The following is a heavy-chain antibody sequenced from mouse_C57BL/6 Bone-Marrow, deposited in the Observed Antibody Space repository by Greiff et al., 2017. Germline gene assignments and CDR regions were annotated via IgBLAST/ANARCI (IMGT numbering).Heavy chain of an antibody. J-gene: IGHJ4*01. CDR2: IYPGDGDT. V-gene: IGHV1-82*01. CDR1: GYAFSSSW. CDR3: ATYYYGSTREGNAMDY. Sequence: QVQLQQSGPELVKPGASVKISCKASGYAFSSSWMNWVKQRPGKGLEWIGRIYPGDGDTNYNGKFKGKATLTADKSSSTAYMQLSSLTSEDSAVYFCATYYYGSTREGNAMDYWGQGTSVTVSS. D-gene: IGHD1-1*01.